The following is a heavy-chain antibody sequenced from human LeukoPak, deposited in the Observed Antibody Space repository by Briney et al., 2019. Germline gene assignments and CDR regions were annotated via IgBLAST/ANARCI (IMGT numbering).Heavy chain of an antibody. D-gene: IGHD3-10*01. CDR3: AKDAYGTPAYYFDY. CDR2: ISGSGGST. J-gene: IGHJ4*02. CDR1: VFTLSNYA. Sequence: GGSLRLSCAASVFTLSNYAMSWVRQAPGKGLEWVSAISGSGGSTYYADSVKGRFTISRDNSKNTLYLQMNSLRAEDTAVYYCAKDAYGTPAYYFDYWGQGTLVTVSS. V-gene: IGHV3-23*01.